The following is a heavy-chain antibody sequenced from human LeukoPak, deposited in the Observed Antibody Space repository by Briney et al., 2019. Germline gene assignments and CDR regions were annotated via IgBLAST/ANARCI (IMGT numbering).Heavy chain of an antibody. CDR1: GFSFDDYT. J-gene: IGHJ4*02. V-gene: IGHV3-9*01. CDR3: VRGDTKMGSTGGAFDY. D-gene: IGHD7-27*01. CDR2: PNWNSASI. Sequence: GGSLRLSCAASGFSFDDYTMHWVRQAPGKGLEWVSGPNWNSASIDSADSVRGRFTISRDNAKNSLYLQMNSLTPEDTAFYCVRGDTKMGSTGGAFDYWGQGTLVTVSS.